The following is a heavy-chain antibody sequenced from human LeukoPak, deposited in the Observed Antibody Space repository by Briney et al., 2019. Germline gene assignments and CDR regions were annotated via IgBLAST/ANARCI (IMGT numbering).Heavy chain of an antibody. CDR2: ISSSSSYI. Sequence: PGGSLRLSCAASGFTFSSYSMNWVRQAPGKGLEWVSSISSSSSYIYYADSVKGRFTISRDNAKNSLYLQMNSLRAEDTAVYYCAREGSPISYYFDYWGQGTLVTVSS. J-gene: IGHJ4*02. D-gene: IGHD3-9*01. CDR1: GFTFSSYS. V-gene: IGHV3-21*01. CDR3: AREGSPISYYFDY.